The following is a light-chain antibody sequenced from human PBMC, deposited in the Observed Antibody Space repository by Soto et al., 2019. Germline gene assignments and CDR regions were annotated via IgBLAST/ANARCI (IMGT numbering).Light chain of an antibody. CDR1: QSISSW. CDR3: QQYNSYPLT. Sequence: DIQMTHSPSTLSASVGDRVTITCRASQSISSWLAWYQQKPGKAPKLLIYKASSLESGVPSRFSGSGSGIEFTLTISSLQHDDFATYYCQQYNSYPLTFGGGTKVDI. V-gene: IGKV1-5*03. J-gene: IGKJ4*01. CDR2: KAS.